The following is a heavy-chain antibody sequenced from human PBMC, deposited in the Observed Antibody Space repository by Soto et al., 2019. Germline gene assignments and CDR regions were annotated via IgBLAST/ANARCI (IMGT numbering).Heavy chain of an antibody. CDR1: GITIISYS. V-gene: IGHV3-21*01. D-gene: IGHD3-9*01. CDR3: ASVATIFTDLDY. J-gene: IGHJ4*02. Sequence: PGGSMRLSCTAAGITIISYSRNWVRKAPGKGLEWVSSISSTSSYIFYADSVKGRFTISRDNAKNSLYLQMNSLRAEDTAVYYCASVATIFTDLDYWGQGALVTVSS. CDR2: ISSTSSYI.